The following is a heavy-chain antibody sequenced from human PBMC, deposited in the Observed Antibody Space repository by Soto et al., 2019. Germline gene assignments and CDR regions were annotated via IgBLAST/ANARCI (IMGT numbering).Heavy chain of an antibody. J-gene: IGHJ4*02. CDR3: AREWGGYESGYFDY. Sequence: GGSLRLSCAASGFTFISYAMSWVRQAPGKGLEWVSAISGSGGSTYYADSVKGRFTISRDNSKNTLYLQMNSLRAEDTAVYYCAREWGGYESGYFDYWGQGTLVTAPQ. CDR1: GFTFISYA. D-gene: IGHD5-12*01. CDR2: ISGSGGST. V-gene: IGHV3-23*01.